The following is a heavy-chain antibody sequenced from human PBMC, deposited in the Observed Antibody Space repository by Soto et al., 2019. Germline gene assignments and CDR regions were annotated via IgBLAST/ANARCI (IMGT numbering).Heavy chain of an antibody. J-gene: IGHJ4*02. CDR1: GFTFSSYS. CDR2: ISSSSII. D-gene: IGHD4-17*01. CDR3: VRDAYGDYFFVN. Sequence: EVQLVESGGGLVQPGGSLRLSCAASGFTFSSYSMNWIRQAPGKGLEWVSHISSSSIILYADSVKGRFTISRDNAKNSLYLQMNRLRAEDTAVYYCVRDAYGDYFFVNWGQGTLVTVSS. V-gene: IGHV3-48*01.